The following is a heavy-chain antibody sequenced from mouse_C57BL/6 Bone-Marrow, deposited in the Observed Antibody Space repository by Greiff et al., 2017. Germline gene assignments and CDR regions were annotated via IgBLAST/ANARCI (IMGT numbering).Heavy chain of an antibody. J-gene: IGHJ4*01. CDR1: GFTFGSYA. V-gene: IGHV5-4*01. Sequence: EVQRLEPGGGLVKPGGSLKLSCAASGFTFGSYAMSWVRQTPEKRLEWVATISDGGSYTNYQDNVKGRFTMSRDNAKNTQYLQMSNLKSEDTAMYYCARDQAGTDDAIDYWGQGTSVTVSS. D-gene: IGHD4-1*01. CDR3: ARDQAGTDDAIDY. CDR2: ISDGGSYT.